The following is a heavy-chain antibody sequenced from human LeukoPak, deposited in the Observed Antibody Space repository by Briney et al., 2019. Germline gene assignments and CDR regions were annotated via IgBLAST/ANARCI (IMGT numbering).Heavy chain of an antibody. J-gene: IGHJ4*02. D-gene: IGHD4-17*01. V-gene: IGHV1-46*01. CDR2: INPNIGST. CDR1: GYTFTSCY. Sequence: ASVKVSCKASGYTFTSCYIHWVRQAPGQGLEWMGIINPNIGSTSYAQKFRGRVSMTRDTSTSTVYMELSSLRSEDTAVYYCARGELYGDHYYFDYWGQGTLVTVSS. CDR3: ARGELYGDHYYFDY.